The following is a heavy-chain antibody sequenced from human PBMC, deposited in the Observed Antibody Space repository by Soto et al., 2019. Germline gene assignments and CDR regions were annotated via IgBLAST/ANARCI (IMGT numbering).Heavy chain of an antibody. Sequence: QVQLVQSGAEVKKPGASVKVSCKASGYTFNRYGISWVRQAPGQGPEWMGWISGYNGKTNYAQKFQGRVTMTTDTSTSTAYMELRSLTSDDTAVYYCAREGYCSSGSCXLYSHDYFGMDVWGQGTTVTVSS. J-gene: IGHJ6*02. CDR2: ISGYNGKT. D-gene: IGHD2-15*01. CDR1: GYTFNRYG. V-gene: IGHV1-18*01. CDR3: AREGYCSSGSCXLYSHDYFGMDV.